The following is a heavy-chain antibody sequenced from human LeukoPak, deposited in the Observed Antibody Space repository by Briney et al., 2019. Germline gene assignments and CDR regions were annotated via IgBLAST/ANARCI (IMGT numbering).Heavy chain of an antibody. J-gene: IGHJ4*02. V-gene: IGHV3-30*02. Sequence: GGSLRLSCAASGFTFSSYGMHWVRQAPGKGLEWVAFIRYDGSSKYYADSVKGRFTISRDNSKNTLYLQMNSLRAEDTAVYYCAKLAVAANFDYWGQGTLVTVSS. CDR3: AKLAVAANFDY. CDR2: IRYDGSSK. D-gene: IGHD6-19*01. CDR1: GFTFSSYG.